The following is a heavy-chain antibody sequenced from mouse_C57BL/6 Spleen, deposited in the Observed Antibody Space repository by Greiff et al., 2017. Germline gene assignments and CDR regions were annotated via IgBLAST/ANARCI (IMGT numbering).Heavy chain of an antibody. CDR2: ISYDGSN. Sequence: EVKLQESGPGLVKPSQSLSLTCSVTGYSITSGYYWNWIRQFPGNKLEWMGYISYDGSNNYNPSLKNRISITRDTSKNQFFLKLNSVTTEDTATYYCARVDYDGRGYYFDYWGQGTTLTVSS. CDR1: GYSITSGYY. J-gene: IGHJ2*01. D-gene: IGHD2-4*01. CDR3: ARVDYDGRGYYFDY. V-gene: IGHV3-6*01.